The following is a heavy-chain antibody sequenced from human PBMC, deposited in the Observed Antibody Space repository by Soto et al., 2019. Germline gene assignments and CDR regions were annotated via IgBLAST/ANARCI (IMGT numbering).Heavy chain of an antibody. CDR3: AKVRRYSGYEYFDY. Sequence: GGSLRLSCATSGFTFSNYWMHWVRQAPGKGLVWVSRIIGDGSTTTYADSVKGRFTISRDNAKNTLYLQMNSLRAEDTAVYYCAKVRRYSGYEYFDYWGQGVLVTVSS. J-gene: IGHJ4*02. CDR1: GFTFSNYW. V-gene: IGHV3-74*03. D-gene: IGHD5-12*01. CDR2: IIGDGSTT.